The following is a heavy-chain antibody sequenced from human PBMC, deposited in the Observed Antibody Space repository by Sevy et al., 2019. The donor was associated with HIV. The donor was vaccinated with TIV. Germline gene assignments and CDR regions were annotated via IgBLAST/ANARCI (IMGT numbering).Heavy chain of an antibody. J-gene: IGHJ4*02. V-gene: IGHV3-30-3*01. CDR2: ISYDGTYK. D-gene: IGHD2-8*01. Sequence: GGSLRLSCAVSGFSFSHYAFHWVRQAPGKGLEWVSLISYDGTYKYYADYVKGRFTISRDNSKNTLSLQMNSLRGNDTAVYYCARVAVSYCTNDCYHRFDYWGPGALVTVSS. CDR3: ARVAVSYCTNDCYHRFDY. CDR1: GFSFSHYA.